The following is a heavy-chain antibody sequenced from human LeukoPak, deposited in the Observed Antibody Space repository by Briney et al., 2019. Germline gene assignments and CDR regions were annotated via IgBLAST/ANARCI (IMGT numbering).Heavy chain of an antibody. Sequence: ASVKVSCKASGYTFTGYYMHWVRQAPGQGPEWMGWINPNSGGTNYAQKFQGWVTMTRDTSISTAYMELSRLRSDDTAVYYCARERILTGSPFFDYWGQGTLVTVSS. CDR2: INPNSGGT. D-gene: IGHD3-9*01. J-gene: IGHJ4*02. V-gene: IGHV1-2*04. CDR3: ARERILTGSPFFDY. CDR1: GYTFTGYY.